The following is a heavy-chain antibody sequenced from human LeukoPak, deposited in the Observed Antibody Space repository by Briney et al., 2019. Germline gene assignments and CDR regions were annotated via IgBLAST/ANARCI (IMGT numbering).Heavy chain of an antibody. Sequence: GGSLRLSCAASGFTFSSYAMSWVRQAPGKGPEWVSTISGSGENTYYADSVKGRFTISRDNSKNTLYLQMYSLRVEDTAVYYCAKWGSGSYYKGSFDYWGQGTLVTVSS. J-gene: IGHJ4*02. CDR1: GFTFSSYA. V-gene: IGHV3-23*01. D-gene: IGHD3-10*01. CDR3: AKWGSGSYYKGSFDY. CDR2: ISGSGENT.